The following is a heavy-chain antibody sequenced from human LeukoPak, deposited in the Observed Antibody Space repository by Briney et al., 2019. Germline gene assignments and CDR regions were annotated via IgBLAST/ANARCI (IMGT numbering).Heavy chain of an antibody. CDR3: ARDLEWELRGFDY. J-gene: IGHJ4*02. D-gene: IGHD1-26*01. CDR2: IWYDGSNQ. V-gene: IGHV3-33*01. CDR1: GFIFSNYG. Sequence: GGSLRLSCATSGFIFSNYGFHWVRQAPGKGLEWVAVIWYDGSNQHCTDSVKGRFTISRDKSKNTLYLQMNSLRVEDTAVYYCARDLEWELRGFDYWGQGTLVTVSS.